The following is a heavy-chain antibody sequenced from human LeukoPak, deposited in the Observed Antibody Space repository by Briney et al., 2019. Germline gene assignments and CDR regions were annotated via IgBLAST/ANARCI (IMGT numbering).Heavy chain of an antibody. CDR1: GFTYSHYG. D-gene: IGHD4-11*01. Sequence: GGSLRLSCAAPGFTYSHYGMHWVRQAPGKGLEWVAVIWSDATEKYYSDAVKGRFTISRDNSRNTLYLQMNSLRGEDTAVYYCAKDAQRGFDYSNSLEYWGQGTLVTVSS. CDR2: IWSDATEK. J-gene: IGHJ4*02. V-gene: IGHV3-33*06. CDR3: AKDAQRGFDYSNSLEY.